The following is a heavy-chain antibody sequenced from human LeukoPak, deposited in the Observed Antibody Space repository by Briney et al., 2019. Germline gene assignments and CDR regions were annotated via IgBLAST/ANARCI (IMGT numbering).Heavy chain of an antibody. D-gene: IGHD3-16*01. V-gene: IGHV4-34*01. J-gene: IGHJ4*02. CDR2: INHSGST. CDR3: ARGGRSYVWGSSIDY. CDR1: GGSFSGYY. Sequence: SETLSLTCAVYGGSFSGYYWSWIRQPPGKGLEWIGEINHSGSTNYNPSLKSRVTISVDTSKNQFSLKLSSVTAADTAVYYCARGGRSYVWGSSIDYWGQGTLVTASS.